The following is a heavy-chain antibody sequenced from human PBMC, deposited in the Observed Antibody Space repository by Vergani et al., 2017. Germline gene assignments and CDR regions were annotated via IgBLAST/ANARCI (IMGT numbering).Heavy chain of an antibody. CDR3: AKHFRGWGIDY. CDR2: IQFDGSNQ. J-gene: IGHJ4*02. D-gene: IGHD3-16*01. V-gene: IGHV3-30*02. CDR1: GFTFSTFA. Sequence: QVQLVESGGGVVQPGRSLRVSCAASGFTFSTFAMHWVRQAPGKGLEFVAFIQFDGSNQYYADSVKGRFTLSRDFSKNTLYLQMNSLRTDDTATYYCAKHFRGWGIDYWGQGTQVIVSS.